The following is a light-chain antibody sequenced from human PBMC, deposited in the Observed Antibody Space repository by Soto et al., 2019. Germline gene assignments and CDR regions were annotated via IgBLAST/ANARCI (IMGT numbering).Light chain of an antibody. CDR1: TSFVGIYNF. CDR2: EGT. Sequence: QSALTQPASVSGSAAQSITISCTGTTSFVGIYNFVSWCQQHPGNAPQVLIYEGTERPTGVSNRFSGSTSGSTASLTISGLQTEDEADYYCCSFVGASIYVFGTWTK. V-gene: IGLV2-23*01. CDR3: CSFVGASIYV. J-gene: IGLJ1*01.